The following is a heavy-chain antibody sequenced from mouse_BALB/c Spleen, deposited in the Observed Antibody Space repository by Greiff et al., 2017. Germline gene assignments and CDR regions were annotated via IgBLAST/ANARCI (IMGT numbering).Heavy chain of an antibody. Sequence: QVQLQQSGPELVKPGASVKISCKASGYAFSSSWMNWVKQRPGQGLEWIGRIYPGDGDTSYNQKFKGKAKLTAVTSTSTAYMELSSLTNEDSAVYYCTRSPWRDGTFYFDYWGQGTTLTVSS. CDR3: TRSPWRDGTFYFDY. J-gene: IGHJ2*01. D-gene: IGHD3-3*01. CDR2: IYPGDGDT. CDR1: GYAFSSSW. V-gene: IGHV1-82*01.